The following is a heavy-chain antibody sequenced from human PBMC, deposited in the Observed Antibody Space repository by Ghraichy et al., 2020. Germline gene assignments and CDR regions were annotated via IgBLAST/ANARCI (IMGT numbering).Heavy chain of an antibody. Sequence: ASVKVSCKASGYTFTSYGISWVRQAPGQGPEWMGWVRGDNGNTVYAQKVQGRITLTTDTSTNTAYMELGSLRSDDTAVYYCARDPNCSGGRCYFDLWGRGTLATVSS. D-gene: IGHD2-15*01. J-gene: IGHJ2*01. CDR1: GYTFTSYG. V-gene: IGHV1-18*01. CDR3: ARDPNCSGGRCYFDL. CDR2: VRGDNGNT.